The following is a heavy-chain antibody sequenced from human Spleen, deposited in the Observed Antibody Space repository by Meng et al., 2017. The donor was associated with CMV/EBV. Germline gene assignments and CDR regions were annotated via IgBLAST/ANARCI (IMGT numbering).Heavy chain of an antibody. D-gene: IGHD2-2*01. CDR1: FNNYG. Sequence: FNNYGISWGRQAPGQGLEWMGWISPYDGDTNYARKLRGRITLTTDTSTTTAYMELRSLRSDDTAVYYCARDIEYCGSSSCYEDCFDPWGQGTLVTVSS. CDR2: ISPYDGDT. J-gene: IGHJ5*02. V-gene: IGHV1-18*01. CDR3: ARDIEYCGSSSCYEDCFDP.